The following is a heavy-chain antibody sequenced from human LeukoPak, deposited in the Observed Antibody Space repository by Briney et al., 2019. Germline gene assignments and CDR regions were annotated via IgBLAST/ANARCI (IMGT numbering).Heavy chain of an antibody. V-gene: IGHV3-74*01. D-gene: IGHD6-13*01. Sequence: GGSLRLSCAASGFTFSSYWMHWVRQAPGKGLVWVSRINSDGSSTTYADSVKGRFTISRDNAKNTLYLQMNSPRAEDTALYYCASTTNWAAARGYYFDYWGQGTLVTVSS. CDR3: ASTTNWAAARGYYFDY. CDR2: INSDGSST. CDR1: GFTFSSYW. J-gene: IGHJ4*02.